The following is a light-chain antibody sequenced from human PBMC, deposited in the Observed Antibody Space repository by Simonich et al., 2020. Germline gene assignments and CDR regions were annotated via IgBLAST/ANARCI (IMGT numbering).Light chain of an antibody. CDR2: WAS. CDR3: QQYYSTPLT. J-gene: IGKJ4*01. V-gene: IGKV4-1*01. CDR1: KSVLYSSNNKNY. Sequence: DIVRTQSPDSLAVSLGERATINCKSSKSVLYSSNNKNYLAWYQQKPGQPPKLLIYWASTRESGVPDRFSGSGSGTDFTLTISSLQAEDVAFYYCQQYYSTPLTFGGGTKVEIK.